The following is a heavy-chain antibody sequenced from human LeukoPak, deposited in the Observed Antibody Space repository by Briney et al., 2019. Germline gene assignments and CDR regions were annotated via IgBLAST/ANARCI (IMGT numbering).Heavy chain of an antibody. CDR1: GGSISSSSYY. CDR3: ARPRITMIVEAFDI. Sequence: SETLSLTCTVSGGSISSSSYYWGWIRQPPVKGLEWIGSIYYSGSTYYNPSLKSRVTISVDTSKNQFSLKLSSVTAADTAVYYCARPRITMIVEAFDIWGQGTMVTVSS. V-gene: IGHV4-39*01. J-gene: IGHJ3*02. D-gene: IGHD3-22*01. CDR2: IYYSGST.